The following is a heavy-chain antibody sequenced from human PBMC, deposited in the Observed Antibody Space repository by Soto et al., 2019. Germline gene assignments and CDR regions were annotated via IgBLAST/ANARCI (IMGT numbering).Heavy chain of an antibody. CDR2: ISYDGSNK. J-gene: IGHJ1*01. V-gene: IGHV3-30-3*01. CDR1: GFTFSSYA. Sequence: QVQLVESGGGVVQPGRSLRLSCAASGFTFSSYAMHWVRQAPGKGLEWVAVISYDGSNKYYADSVKGRFTICRDNSKNTLYLQMNSLRAEDTAVYYGARDSEGSSWFGIYFQHWGQGTLVTVSS. D-gene: IGHD6-13*01. CDR3: ARDSEGSSWFGIYFQH.